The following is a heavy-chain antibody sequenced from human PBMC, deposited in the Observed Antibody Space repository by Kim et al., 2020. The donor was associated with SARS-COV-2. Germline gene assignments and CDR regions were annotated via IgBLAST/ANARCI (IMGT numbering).Heavy chain of an antibody. D-gene: IGHD3-10*01. CDR2: ISFDGSNK. V-gene: IGHV3-30*04. J-gene: IGHJ4*02. CDR3: GRDPSGSGSYYSPIGY. Sequence: GGSLRLSCAASGFTFSSFAIHWVRQAPGKGLEWVAVISFDGSNKYYADSVKGRFTISRDNSKNTLYLHMNSLRVEDTAVYYCGRDPSGSGSYYSPIGYWGQGPRVPLSS. CDR1: GFTFSSFA.